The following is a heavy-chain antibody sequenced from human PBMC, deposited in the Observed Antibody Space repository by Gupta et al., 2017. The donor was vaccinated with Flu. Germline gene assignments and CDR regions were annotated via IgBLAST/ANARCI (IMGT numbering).Heavy chain of an antibody. D-gene: IGHD4-4*01. Sequence: RYWMSWVRQTPGKGLEWVANIKQDGSEKYYMDSVKGRFTISRDNAKNSLYLHLNSLRAEDTGVYYCARETTTDYSYYYMDVWGKGTTVTVSS. CDR3: ARETTTDYSYYYMDV. CDR1: RYW. CDR2: IKQDGSEK. V-gene: IGHV3-7*01. J-gene: IGHJ6*03.